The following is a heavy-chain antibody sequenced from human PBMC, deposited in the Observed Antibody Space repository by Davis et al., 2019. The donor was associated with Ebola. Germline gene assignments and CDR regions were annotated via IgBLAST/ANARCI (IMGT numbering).Heavy chain of an antibody. CDR3: ARGVVEENWFDP. CDR2: INHSGNT. CDR1: GGSFSGYY. Sequence: MPSETLSLTCAVYGGSFSGYYWSWIRQPPGKGLEWIGEINHSGNTNFSPSLKSRVTISVDTSKNQFSLKLSSVTAADTAVYYCARGVVEENWFDPWGQGTLVTVSS. J-gene: IGHJ5*02. V-gene: IGHV4-34*01. D-gene: IGHD2-2*01.